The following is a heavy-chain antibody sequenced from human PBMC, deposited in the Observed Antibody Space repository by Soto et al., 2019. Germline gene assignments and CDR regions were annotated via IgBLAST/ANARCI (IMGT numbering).Heavy chain of an antibody. D-gene: IGHD3-16*02. CDR2: IWYDGRNK. CDR1: GFTFSSSC. V-gene: IGHV3-33*01. Sequence: QVQLVESGGGVVQPGRSLRLSCAASGFTFSSSCMHWVRQAPGKGLEWVAVIWYDGRNKDYADSVKGQFTISRDNAKNALYLQMNSLRAEDTAVYYCARELSYDYIWGRYRSRAFDIWVQGTMVTVSS. CDR3: ARELSYDYIWGRYRSRAFDI. J-gene: IGHJ3*02.